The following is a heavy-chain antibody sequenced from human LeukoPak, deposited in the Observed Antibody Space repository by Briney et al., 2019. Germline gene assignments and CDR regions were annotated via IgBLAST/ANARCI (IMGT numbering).Heavy chain of an antibody. V-gene: IGHV4-39*07. CDR1: GGSISSSSYY. Sequence: SETLSLTCTVPGGSISSSSYYWGWIRQPPGKGLEWIGSIYYSGSTYYNPSLKSRVTISVDTSKNQFSLKLSSVTAADTAVYYCARGGKAIQLTPNPFDYWGQGTLVTVSS. J-gene: IGHJ4*02. CDR3: ARGGKAIQLTPNPFDY. CDR2: IYYSGST. D-gene: IGHD5-18*01.